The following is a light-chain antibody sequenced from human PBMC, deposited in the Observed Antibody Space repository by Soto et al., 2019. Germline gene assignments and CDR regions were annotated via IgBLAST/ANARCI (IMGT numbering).Light chain of an antibody. CDR2: DTS. CDR3: QQYGTSPQT. J-gene: IGKJ1*01. CDR1: QSVTSNY. V-gene: IGKV3-20*01. Sequence: EIELTQSPGTLSLSPGERATLSCRASQSVTSNYLAWYQQKPGQAPGLLIYDTSTRASGVPDRFSGSGSGTEFTLTISRLEPEDFAVYYCQQYGTSPQTFGQGTKVDFK.